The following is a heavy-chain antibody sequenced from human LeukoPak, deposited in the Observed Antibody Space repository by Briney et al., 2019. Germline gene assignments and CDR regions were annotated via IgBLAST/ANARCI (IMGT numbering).Heavy chain of an antibody. V-gene: IGHV4-31*03. CDR1: GGSISSGGYY. CDR3: ARVPLYDSSGYPYYFDY. CDR2: IYYSGST. J-gene: IGHJ4*02. Sequence: PSQTLSLTCTVSGGSISSGGYYWSWIRQHPGKGLEWIGYIYYSGSTYYNPSLKSRVTISVDTSKNQFSLKQSSVTAADTAVYYCARVPLYDSSGYPYYFDYWGQGTLVTVSS. D-gene: IGHD3-22*01.